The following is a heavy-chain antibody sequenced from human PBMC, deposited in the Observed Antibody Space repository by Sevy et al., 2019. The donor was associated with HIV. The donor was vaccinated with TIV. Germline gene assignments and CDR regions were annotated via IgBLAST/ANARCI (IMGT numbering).Heavy chain of an antibody. CDR1: GFTFSSYA. CDR3: ARDLGRGGVAEVYGAFDI. V-gene: IGHV3-30-3*01. J-gene: IGHJ3*02. D-gene: IGHD2-8*01. CDR2: ISYDGSNK. Sequence: GGSLRLSCAASGFTFSSYAMHWVRQAPGKGLEWVAVISYDGSNKYYADPVKGRFTISRDNSKNTLYLQMNSLRAEDTAVYYCARDLGRGGVAEVYGAFDIWGQGTMVTVSS.